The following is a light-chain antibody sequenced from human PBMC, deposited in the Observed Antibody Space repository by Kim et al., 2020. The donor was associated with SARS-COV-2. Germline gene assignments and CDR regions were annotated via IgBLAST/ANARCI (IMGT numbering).Light chain of an antibody. V-gene: IGLV3-1*01. CDR1: KLGDKY. CDR3: QAWDNSTAV. CDR2: QHT. J-gene: IGLJ3*02. Sequence: SYELTQPPSVSVSPGQTASITCSGAKLGDKYAYWYQQKPGQSPVLVIYQHTKRPSGISQRFSGSSSGDTATLTISPAQTVDEADYYCQAWDNSTAVFGGGNQLTVL.